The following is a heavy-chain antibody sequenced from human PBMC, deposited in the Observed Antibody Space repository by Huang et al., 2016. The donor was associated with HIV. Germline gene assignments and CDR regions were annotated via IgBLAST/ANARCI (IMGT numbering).Heavy chain of an antibody. Sequence: EVLLVQSGAEVKKPGESLKISCKGSGYSFTSHWIAWVRQMPGKGLEWMGIISPCDSDTRYSPSSQGLVTISADKSINTAYLQWSSLKASDTAMYYCARRPDYHGMDVWGQGTTVIVSS. V-gene: IGHV5-51*01. CDR3: ARRPDYHGMDV. D-gene: IGHD3-10*01. CDR1: GYSFTSHW. CDR2: ISPCDSDT. J-gene: IGHJ6*02.